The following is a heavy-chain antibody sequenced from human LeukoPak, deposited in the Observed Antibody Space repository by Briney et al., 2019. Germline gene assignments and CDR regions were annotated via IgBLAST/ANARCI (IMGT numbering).Heavy chain of an antibody. CDR2: IYSGGST. CDR3: ARLSGYYPHDAFDI. D-gene: IGHD3-22*01. Sequence: GGSLRLSCAASGFTVSSNYMSWVRQAPGKGLEWVSVIYSGGSTYYADSVKGRFTISRDNSKNTLYLQMNSLGAEDTAVYYCARLSGYYPHDAFDIWGQGTMVTVSS. V-gene: IGHV3-53*01. J-gene: IGHJ3*02. CDR1: GFTVSSNY.